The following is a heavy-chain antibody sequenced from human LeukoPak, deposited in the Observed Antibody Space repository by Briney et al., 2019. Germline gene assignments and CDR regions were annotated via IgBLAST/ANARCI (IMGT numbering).Heavy chain of an antibody. J-gene: IGHJ4*02. D-gene: IGHD5/OR15-5a*01. V-gene: IGHV4-59*01. CDR1: GVSITSYY. Sequence: SETLSLTCTVSGVSITSYYWSWIRLPPGKGLEWIGYIYYTGSANYNPSLRSRVTISVDTSKMQFSLKLTSVTAADAAVYYCARSSVGTFDYWGQGTLVTVSS. CDR2: IYYTGSA. CDR3: ARSSVGTFDY.